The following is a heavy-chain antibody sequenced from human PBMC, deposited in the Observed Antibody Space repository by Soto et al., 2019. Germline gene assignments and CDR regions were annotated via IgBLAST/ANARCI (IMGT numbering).Heavy chain of an antibody. CDR3: ARGGIAARKGRWFGP. Sequence: PSETLSLTCTVSGGSLSDYYWTWIRQPPGKGLEWIGYIHYSGSTNYNPSLKSRVTISVDTSKNQFSLKLRSVTAADTAMYHCARGGIAARKGRWFGPWGQGAPVTVSS. CDR1: GGSLSDYY. D-gene: IGHD6-6*01. CDR2: IHYSGST. J-gene: IGHJ5*02. V-gene: IGHV4-59*01.